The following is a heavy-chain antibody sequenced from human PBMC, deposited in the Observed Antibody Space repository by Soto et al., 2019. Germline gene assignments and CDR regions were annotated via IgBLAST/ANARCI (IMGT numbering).Heavy chain of an antibody. Sequence: SVKVSCKASGGTFSSYAISWVRQAPGQGLEWMGGIIPIFGTANYAQKFQGRVTITADESTSTAYMELSSRRSEDTAVYYCERDRAYYYDSSGPGTRYFDYWGKGTLVTVSS. CDR1: GGTFSSYA. D-gene: IGHD3-22*01. V-gene: IGHV1-69*13. CDR3: ERDRAYYYDSSGPGTRYFDY. CDR2: IIPIFGTA. J-gene: IGHJ4*02.